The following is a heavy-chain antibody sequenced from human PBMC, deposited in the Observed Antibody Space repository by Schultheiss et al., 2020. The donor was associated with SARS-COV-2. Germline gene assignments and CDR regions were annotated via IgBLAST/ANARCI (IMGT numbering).Heavy chain of an antibody. CDR2: IYYSGST. CDR1: GFTFSSYA. J-gene: IGHJ4*02. Sequence: GSLRLSCAASGFTFSSYAMSWIRQPPGKGLEWIGSIYYSGSTNYNPSLKSRVTISVDTSKNQFSLKLSSVTAADTAVYYCARLRDWNFIVDYWGQGTLVTVSS. CDR3: ARLRDWNFIVDY. V-gene: IGHV4-59*08. D-gene: IGHD1-7*01.